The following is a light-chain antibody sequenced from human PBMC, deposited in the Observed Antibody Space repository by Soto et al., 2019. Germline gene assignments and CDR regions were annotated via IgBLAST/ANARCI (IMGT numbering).Light chain of an antibody. CDR2: DAS. CDR1: QSLNSNY. Sequence: DIVLTQSPGTLSLSPGERATLSFMASQSLNSNYLAWYQQKPGQAPRLLIYDASNRATGVPARFSGSGSGTDFTLTISSLEPEDFAVYYCQHRSIWPVSFGQGTRLEIK. J-gene: IGKJ5*01. V-gene: IGKV3-11*01. CDR3: QHRSIWPVS.